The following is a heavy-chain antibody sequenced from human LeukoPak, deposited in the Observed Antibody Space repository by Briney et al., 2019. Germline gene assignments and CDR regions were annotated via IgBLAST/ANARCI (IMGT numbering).Heavy chain of an antibody. Sequence: PSETLSLTCSVSGGSISSYYWSWLRQPPGKGLEWIGDTYYSGNSNYNPSLESRVSISVGTSKKQFSLKLTSVTAADTTVYYCARRRTTGFSGYMDAWGKGTTVTVSS. CDR2: TYYSGNS. V-gene: IGHV4-59*08. CDR1: GGSISSYY. CDR3: ARRRTTGFSGYMDA. J-gene: IGHJ6*03. D-gene: IGHD1-1*01.